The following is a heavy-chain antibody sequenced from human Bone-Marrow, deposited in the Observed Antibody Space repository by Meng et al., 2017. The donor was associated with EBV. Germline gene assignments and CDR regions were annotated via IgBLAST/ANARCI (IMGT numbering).Heavy chain of an antibody. CDR2: IKHSGST. J-gene: IGHJ4*02. Sequence: HVQLQNGGQGPLKPSEPLSLTCVVNGGSLSGFSWSWIRQAPGKGLEWIGEIKHSGSTNYNPSLKNRVTISVDPSKNQFSLRLSSVTAADTAVYYCARATGGSTGYFRWGQGTLVTVSS. V-gene: IGHV4-34*01. CDR3: ARATGGSTGYFR. D-gene: IGHD3-9*01. CDR1: GGSLSGFS.